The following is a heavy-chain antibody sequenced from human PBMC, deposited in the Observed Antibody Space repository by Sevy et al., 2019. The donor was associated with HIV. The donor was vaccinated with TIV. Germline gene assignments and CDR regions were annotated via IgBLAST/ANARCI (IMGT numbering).Heavy chain of an antibody. Sequence: SETLSLTCAVSGYSISSGYYWGWIRQPPGKGLEWIGSIYHSGSTYYNPSLKSRVTISADTSKNQFSLKLSSVTAADTAVYYCARDHVGEWGVVATAYNWFDPWGQGTLVTVSS. J-gene: IGHJ5*02. CDR1: GYSISSGYY. CDR2: IYHSGST. CDR3: ARDHVGEWGVVATAYNWFDP. D-gene: IGHD2-15*01. V-gene: IGHV4-38-2*02.